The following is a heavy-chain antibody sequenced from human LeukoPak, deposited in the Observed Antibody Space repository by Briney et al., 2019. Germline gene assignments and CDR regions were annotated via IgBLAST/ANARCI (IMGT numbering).Heavy chain of an antibody. D-gene: IGHD3-10*01. CDR2: ISSSGTAT. CDR1: GFTFDDYY. Sequence: GGSMRLSCTASGFTFDDYYTTWIRQAPGKGLGWVAYISSSGTATYYADSVKGRLTLSRDNAKNSLSLQMDSLKADDTAMYYCARPARAGIYYPDAFENWGQGTMVTVSS. J-gene: IGHJ3*02. CDR3: ARPARAGIYYPDAFEN. V-gene: IGHV3-11*04.